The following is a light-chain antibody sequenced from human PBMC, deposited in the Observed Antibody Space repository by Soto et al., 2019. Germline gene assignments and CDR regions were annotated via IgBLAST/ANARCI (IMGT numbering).Light chain of an antibody. Sequence: EIVLTQSPGTLSLSPGERATLSCWASQSVSGNFLAWYQVKPGQAPRLVVYGASTRASGFPDRFSGSGSGTAFTLTISRLEPEDFAMYYCQVYNSSPWTFGQGTKVEIK. CDR3: QVYNSSPWT. J-gene: IGKJ1*01. V-gene: IGKV3-20*01. CDR1: QSVSGNF. CDR2: GAS.